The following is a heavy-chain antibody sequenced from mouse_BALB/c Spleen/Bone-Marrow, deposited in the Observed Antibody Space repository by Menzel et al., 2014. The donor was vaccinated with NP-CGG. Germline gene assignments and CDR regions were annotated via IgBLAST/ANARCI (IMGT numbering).Heavy chain of an antibody. D-gene: IGHD1-1*01. CDR2: INPDSRTI. CDR1: GFDFSRYW. J-gene: IGHJ2*01. V-gene: IGHV4-1*02. CDR3: ARPDYYGYLNY. Sequence: DVQLQDSGGGLVQPGGSLKLSCAASGFDFSRYWMSWVRQAPGKGLEWIGEINPDSRTINYSPSLKDKFIISRDNAKNTLYLRLNKVRSEDTALYYCARPDYYGYLNYWSQGTTLTVSS.